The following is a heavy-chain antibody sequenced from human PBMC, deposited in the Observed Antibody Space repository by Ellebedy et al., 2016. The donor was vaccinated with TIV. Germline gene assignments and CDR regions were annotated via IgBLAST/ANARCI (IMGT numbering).Heavy chain of an antibody. J-gene: IGHJ4*02. CDR1: GFTFSDYY. D-gene: IGHD3-16*01. CDR2: ISSSSSYT. Sequence: GGSLRLXXAASGFTFSDYYMSWIRQAPGKGLEWVSYISSSSSYTNYADSVKGRFTISRDNAKNSLYLQMNSLRAEDTAVYYCARATYDYTYFDYWGQGTLVTVSS. CDR3: ARATYDYTYFDY. V-gene: IGHV3-11*06.